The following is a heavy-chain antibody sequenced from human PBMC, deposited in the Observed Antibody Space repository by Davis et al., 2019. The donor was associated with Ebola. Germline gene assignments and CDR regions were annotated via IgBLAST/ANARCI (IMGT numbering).Heavy chain of an antibody. CDR3: ARGTSLARNFDY. V-gene: IGHV5-51*01. D-gene: IGHD3-3*02. CDR1: GYGFADYW. Sequence: GESLKISCKGSGYGFADYWIAWVRQTPGKGLEWMGIIYAGDSDSRYSPSFEGQVTISVDRSITTAYLQWRSLRASDTAMYYCARGTSLARNFDYWGQGTLVTVSS. CDR2: IYAGDSDS. J-gene: IGHJ4*02.